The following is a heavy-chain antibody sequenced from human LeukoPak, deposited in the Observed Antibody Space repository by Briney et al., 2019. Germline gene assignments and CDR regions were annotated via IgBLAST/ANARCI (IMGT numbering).Heavy chain of an antibody. CDR2: IYPRDSNT. CDR3: ARPDGYNSFDF. J-gene: IGHJ4*02. CDR1: GYSFTTYW. Sequence: GASLKISCKGSGYSFTTYWIGWVRQLPGKGLEWMGIIYPRDSNTRYSPSFQGQVTISADKSITTAYLQWSSLRASDTAMYYCARPDGYNSFDFWGQGTLVTVSS. V-gene: IGHV5-51*01. D-gene: IGHD5-24*01.